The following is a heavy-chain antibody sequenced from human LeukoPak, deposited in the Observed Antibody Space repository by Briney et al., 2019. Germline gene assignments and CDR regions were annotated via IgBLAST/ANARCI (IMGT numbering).Heavy chain of an antibody. Sequence: SETLSLTCTVSGGSISSYYWSWIRQPAGKGLEWIGRIYTSGSTNYNPSLKSRVTMSVDTSKNQFSLKLRSVTAADTAVYYCARGYNWGSPTRNFYYLDVWGKGPRSPSP. CDR2: IYTSGST. J-gene: IGHJ6*03. CDR3: ARGYNWGSPTRNFYYLDV. V-gene: IGHV4-4*07. D-gene: IGHD7-27*01. CDR1: GGSISSYY.